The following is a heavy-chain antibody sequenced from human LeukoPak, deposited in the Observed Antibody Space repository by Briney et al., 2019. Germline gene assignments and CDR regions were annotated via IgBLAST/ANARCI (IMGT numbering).Heavy chain of an antibody. D-gene: IGHD3-10*01. V-gene: IGHV3-30-3*01. CDR1: GFTFSSYA. CDR3: ARDSNYYGSPQAPDY. Sequence: GGSLRLSCAASGFTFSSYAMHWVRQASGKGLEWVAVISYDGSNKYYADSVKGRFTISRDNSKNTLYQQMNSLRAEDTAVYYCARDSNYYGSPQAPDYWGQGTLVTVSS. J-gene: IGHJ4*02. CDR2: ISYDGSNK.